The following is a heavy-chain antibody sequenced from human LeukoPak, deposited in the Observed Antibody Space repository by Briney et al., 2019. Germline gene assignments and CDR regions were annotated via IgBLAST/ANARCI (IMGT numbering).Heavy chain of an antibody. Sequence: PGGSLRLSCAASGFTFSSYSMNWVRQAPGKGLEWVSSISSSSSYIYYADSVKGRFTISRDNSKNTLYLQMNSLRAEDTAVYYCARDRGASYKVHSSSWYREYYFDYWGQGTLVTVSS. CDR1: GFTFSSYS. D-gene: IGHD6-13*01. CDR2: ISSSSSYI. J-gene: IGHJ4*02. V-gene: IGHV3-21*01. CDR3: ARDRGASYKVHSSSWYREYYFDY.